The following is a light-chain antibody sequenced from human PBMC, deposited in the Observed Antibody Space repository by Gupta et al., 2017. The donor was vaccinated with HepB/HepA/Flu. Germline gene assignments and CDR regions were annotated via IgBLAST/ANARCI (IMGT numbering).Light chain of an antibody. V-gene: IGLV1-36*01. Sequence: QSVLTQPPSLSEAPRQRVIISCSGSSSNIGNNVVNWYQQLPGKAPRLLIYYDDLLSSGVSDRFSGSKSGTSASLAIRGLQSEDEAEYYCEAWDDRLSGVVFGGGTKLTVL. J-gene: IGLJ3*02. CDR1: SSNIGNNV. CDR3: EAWDDRLSGVV. CDR2: YDD.